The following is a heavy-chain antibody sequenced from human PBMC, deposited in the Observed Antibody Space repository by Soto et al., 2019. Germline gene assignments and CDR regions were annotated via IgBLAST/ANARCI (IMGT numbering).Heavy chain of an antibody. V-gene: IGHV1-2*02. CDR3: ARGYYYDSSGNLDY. CDR1: GYTFTAYY. J-gene: IGHJ4*02. D-gene: IGHD3-22*01. CDR2: INPHNGGT. Sequence: ASVKVSCKASGYTFTAYYIHWVRQAPGQGLEWMGWINPHNGGTNYAQKFQGRVTMTRDTSISTAYMELSRLRSDDTAVYYCARGYYYDSSGNLDYWGQGTRVTVSS.